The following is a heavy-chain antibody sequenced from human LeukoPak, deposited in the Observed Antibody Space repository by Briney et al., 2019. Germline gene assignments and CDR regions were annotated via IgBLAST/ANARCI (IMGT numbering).Heavy chain of an antibody. J-gene: IGHJ4*02. D-gene: IGHD5-12*01. CDR3: ARGFRGYSGYDWYFDY. V-gene: IGHV4-59*01. CDR2: THYSGST. Sequence: SETLSLTCTVSGGSISSYLWNWIRQPPGKGLEWIGHTHYSGSTNYNPSLKSRVTMSLDTSKNQFSLKLSSVTAADTAVYYCARGFRGYSGYDWYFDYWGQGILVTVSS. CDR1: GGSISSYL.